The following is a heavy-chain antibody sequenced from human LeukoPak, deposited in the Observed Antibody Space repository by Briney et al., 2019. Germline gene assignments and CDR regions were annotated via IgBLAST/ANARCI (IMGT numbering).Heavy chain of an antibody. CDR1: GGSISSGIYY. CDR3: ARHVRQQLPPKAFDY. Sequence: SETLSLTCTVSGGSISSGIYYWGWIRQPPGKGLEWIGSNYYSGNAYYNPSLKSRVTISVDTSKNQLSLKLNSVTAADTAVYYCARHVRQQLPPKAFDYWGQGTLVTVSS. J-gene: IGHJ4*02. V-gene: IGHV4-39*01. CDR2: NYYSGNA. D-gene: IGHD6-13*01.